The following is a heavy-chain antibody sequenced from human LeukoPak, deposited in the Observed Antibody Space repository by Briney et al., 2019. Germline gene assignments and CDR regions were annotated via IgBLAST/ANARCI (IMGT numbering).Heavy chain of an antibody. CDR3: VRDGGIKGAENWFDP. CDR1: GFTFSDYY. CDR2: ISMSATTI. J-gene: IGHJ5*02. Sequence: PGGSLRLSCAASGFTFSDYYMSWIRQAPGKGLEWLSYISMSATTIYYADSVKGRFTISRDNAKNSLYLEMNSLRVEDTAVYYCVRDGGIKGAENWFDPWGQGTLVTVSS. V-gene: IGHV3-11*01. D-gene: IGHD1-26*01.